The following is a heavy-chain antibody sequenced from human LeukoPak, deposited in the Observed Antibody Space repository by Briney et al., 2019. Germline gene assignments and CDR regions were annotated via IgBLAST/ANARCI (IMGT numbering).Heavy chain of an antibody. CDR1: GYTFTGYY. CDR3: ARSNCSGGSCYDY. CDR2: INPNSGGT. J-gene: IGHJ4*02. D-gene: IGHD2-15*01. V-gene: IGHV1-2*02. Sequence: APVKVSCKASGYTFTGYYMHWVRQAPGQGLEWMGWINPNSGGTNYAQKFQGRVTMTRDTSISTAYMELSRLRSDDTAVYYCARSNCSGGSCYDYWGQGTLVTVSS.